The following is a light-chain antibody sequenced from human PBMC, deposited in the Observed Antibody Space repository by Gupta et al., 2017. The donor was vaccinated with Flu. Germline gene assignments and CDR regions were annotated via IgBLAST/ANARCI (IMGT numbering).Light chain of an antibody. CDR1: NIGSKS. Sequence: SYVLTQPPSVSVAPGQTARITCGGNNIGSKSVHWYQQKPGQAPVLVVYDESDRPSGIPARFSGSNSGNTATLTITRVEAGDEADYYCHARDSSRNHVVFGGGTKLTVL. CDR3: HARDSSRNHVV. V-gene: IGLV3-21*02. CDR2: DES. J-gene: IGLJ2*01.